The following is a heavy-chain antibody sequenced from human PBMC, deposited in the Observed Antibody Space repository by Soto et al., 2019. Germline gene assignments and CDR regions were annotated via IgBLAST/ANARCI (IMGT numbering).Heavy chain of an antibody. D-gene: IGHD3-10*01. CDR3: AREAVGGGLVRGDHWFDP. J-gene: IGHJ5*02. CDR2: ISGYNGNT. CDR1: GYNFTSYG. Sequence: QVQLVQSGAEVKKPGASVKVSCKTSGYNFTSYGISWVRQAPGQGLEWMGWISGYNGNTNYAQKPQGRVTMTTDTSTSTAYMGLRSLRSDDTAVYYCAREAVGGGLVRGDHWFDPWGQGTLVTVSS. V-gene: IGHV1-18*01.